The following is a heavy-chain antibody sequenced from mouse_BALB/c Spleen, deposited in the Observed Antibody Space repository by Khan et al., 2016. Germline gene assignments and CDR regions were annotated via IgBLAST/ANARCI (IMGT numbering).Heavy chain of an antibody. CDR3: ARLGRDYAMDY. V-gene: IGHV3-8*02. Sequence: EVKRLESGPSLVKPSQTLSLTCSVTGDSITSGYWNWIRKFPGNKLEYMGYISYSGSTYYNPSLKSRIPITRDTFKKQYYLQLNSVTTEDTATYYCARLGRDYAMDYWGQGTSVTVSS. CDR2: ISYSGST. CDR1: GDSITSGY. J-gene: IGHJ4*01. D-gene: IGHD4-1*01.